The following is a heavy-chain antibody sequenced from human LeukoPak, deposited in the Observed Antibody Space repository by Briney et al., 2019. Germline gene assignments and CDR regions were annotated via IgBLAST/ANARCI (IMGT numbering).Heavy chain of an antibody. V-gene: IGHV4-61*01. CDR3: AARGQGSSLSYFVY. CDR1: GGSVSSGTFD. Sequence: KPSAPLSLTCTASGGSVSSGTFDWSCIPHPPGKPLVWIGYISDSVTTKYSPSLKTRVTISVDTSKNQFSLKLRSVTAAATAVYYCAARGQGSSLSYFVYWGQGTLVTVSS. D-gene: IGHD3-10*01. J-gene: IGHJ4*02. CDR2: ISDSVTT.